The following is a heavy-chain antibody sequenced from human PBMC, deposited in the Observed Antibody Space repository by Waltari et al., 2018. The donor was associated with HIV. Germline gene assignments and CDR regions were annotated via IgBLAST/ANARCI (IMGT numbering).Heavy chain of an antibody. CDR1: GFSFISGRSR. J-gene: IGHJ4*02. CDR3: ARMAHCGGDCLYFDY. Sequence: QVTLKESGPAVVKPTQTLTVTCTFSGFSFISGRSRVAWIRQPPGKALDWLARIDCADDKFYSTALKTRLTISKDTAKNEVVLTVTNMDPADTATYYCARMAHCGGDCLYFDYWGQGALVTVSS. V-gene: IGHV2-70*04. D-gene: IGHD2-21*02. CDR2: IDCADDK.